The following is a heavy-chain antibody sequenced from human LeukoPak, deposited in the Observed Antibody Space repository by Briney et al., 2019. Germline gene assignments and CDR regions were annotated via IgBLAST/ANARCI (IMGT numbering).Heavy chain of an antibody. CDR1: GFTFSRYW. CDR2: INSDGSST. Sequence: GGSLRLSCAASGFTFSRYWMHWVRQAPGKGLVWVSRINSDGSSTSYADSVKGRFTISRDNAKNTLYLQMNSLRAEDTAVYYCARAQYFPPFDPWGQGTLVTVSS. J-gene: IGHJ5*02. V-gene: IGHV3-74*01. CDR3: ARAQYFPPFDP. D-gene: IGHD3-10*01.